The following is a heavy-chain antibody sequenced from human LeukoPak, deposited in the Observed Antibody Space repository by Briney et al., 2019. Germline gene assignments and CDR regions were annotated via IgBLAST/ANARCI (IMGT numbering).Heavy chain of an antibody. CDR1: GFTFSDYY. J-gene: IGHJ5*02. CDR3: TGGGRQQLTWFDP. D-gene: IGHD6-13*01. CDR2: ISSSAGSHI. Sequence: GGSLRLSRAASGFTFSDYYMSWIRQAPGKGLGGGLYISSSAGSHIYYADSVKGRFTISRDNAKNSLYLQMNSLRVEDTAVYYCTGGGRQQLTWFDPWGQGTLVTVSS. V-gene: IGHV3-11*01.